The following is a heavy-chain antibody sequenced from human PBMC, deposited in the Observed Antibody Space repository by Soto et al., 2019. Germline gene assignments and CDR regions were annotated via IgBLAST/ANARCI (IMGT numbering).Heavy chain of an antibody. V-gene: IGHV3-13*05. Sequence: PGGSLRLSCAASGFTFSTYDMHWVRQVPGKGLEWVSAIGSAHDPYYLGSVKGRFSISRENAKNSLYLQMNSLTTGDTAVYYCARAYLGRLPRRADYYYALDVWGQGTTVTVSS. J-gene: IGHJ6*02. CDR1: GFTFSTYD. CDR2: IGSAHDP. D-gene: IGHD1-26*01. CDR3: ARAYLGRLPRRADYYYALDV.